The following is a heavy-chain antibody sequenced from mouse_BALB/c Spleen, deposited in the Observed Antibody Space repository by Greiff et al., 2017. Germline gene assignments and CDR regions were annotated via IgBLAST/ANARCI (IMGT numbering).Heavy chain of an antibody. Sequence: EVKLVESGPGLVKPSQSLSLTCTVTGYSITSDYAWNWIRQFPGNKLEWMGYISYSGSTSYNPSLKSRISITRDTSKNQFFLQLNSVTTEDTATYYCARGGLRAWFAYWGQGTLVTVSA. J-gene: IGHJ3*01. CDR1: GYSITSDYA. D-gene: IGHD3-1*01. V-gene: IGHV3-2*02. CDR3: ARGGLRAWFAY. CDR2: ISYSGST.